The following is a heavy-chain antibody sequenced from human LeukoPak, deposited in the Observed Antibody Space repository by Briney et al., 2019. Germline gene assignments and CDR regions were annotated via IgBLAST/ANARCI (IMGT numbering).Heavy chain of an antibody. CDR3: ARDNLGFDY. V-gene: IGHV4-59*01. J-gene: IGHJ4*02. D-gene: IGHD3-16*01. CDR2: IYYSGST. CDR1: GGSISSYY. Sequence: SETLSLTCTVSGGSISSYYWSWLRQPPGKGLEWIGYIYYSGSTSYNPSLKSRVTISVGTSKNQFSLKLSSVTAADTAVYYCARDNLGFDYWGQGTLVTVSS.